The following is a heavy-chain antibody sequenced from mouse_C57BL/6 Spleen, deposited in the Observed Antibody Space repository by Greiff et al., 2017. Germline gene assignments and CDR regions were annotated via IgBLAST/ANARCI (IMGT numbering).Heavy chain of an antibody. D-gene: IGHD1-1*01. Sequence: VQLQQSGAELVRPGASVKLSCKASGYTFTDYYINWVKQRPGQGLEWIARIYPGSGNTYYNEKFKGKATLTAEKSSSTAYMQLSSLTSEDSAVYVCARHYGSSYYFDYWGQGTTLTVSS. CDR3: ARHYGSSYYFDY. CDR2: IYPGSGNT. J-gene: IGHJ2*01. CDR1: GYTFTDYY. V-gene: IGHV1-76*01.